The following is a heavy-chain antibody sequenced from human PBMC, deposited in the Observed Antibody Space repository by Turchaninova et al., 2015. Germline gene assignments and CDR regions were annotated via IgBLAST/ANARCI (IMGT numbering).Heavy chain of an antibody. Sequence: QVQLPESGPGLVKPSETPSFTGTVSGGSISSYYWSWIRQPPGKGLEWIGYIYYSGSTNYNPSLKSRVTISVDTSKNQFSLKLSSVTAADTAVYYCARTNDMLYYFDYWGQGTLVTVSS. CDR1: GGSISSYY. CDR3: ARTNDMLYYFDY. CDR2: IYYSGST. D-gene: IGHD3-9*01. J-gene: IGHJ4*02. V-gene: IGHV4-59*01.